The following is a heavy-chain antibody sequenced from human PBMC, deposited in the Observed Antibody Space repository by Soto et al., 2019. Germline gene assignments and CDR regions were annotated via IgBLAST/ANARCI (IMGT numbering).Heavy chain of an antibody. CDR3: ARDCGKGYGMDV. CDR1: GFTFINYN. J-gene: IGHJ6*02. CDR2: ISSRTGTI. Sequence: VQLVESGGGFVQPGGSLRLSCAASGFTFINYNMNWVRQAPGKELEWVSYISSRTGTIYYADSVKGRFTISRDNAKNSLYLQLNSLRDEDTAVYYCARDCGKGYGMDVWGQGTTVTVSS. V-gene: IGHV3-48*02.